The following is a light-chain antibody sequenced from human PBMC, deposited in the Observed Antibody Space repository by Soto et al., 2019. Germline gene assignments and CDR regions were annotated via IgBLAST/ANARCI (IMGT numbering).Light chain of an antibody. V-gene: IGLV1-40*01. Sequence: QSVLTQPPSVSGAPGQRVTISCTGGSSNIGSGYDVHWYQQLPGTAPKLLIYGNTNRPSGVPDRFSASTSATSASLAITGLQAEDEGDYYCRSYDNRLSGYVFGTGTKLTVL. CDR3: RSYDNRLSGYV. CDR1: SSNIGSGYD. CDR2: GNT. J-gene: IGLJ1*01.